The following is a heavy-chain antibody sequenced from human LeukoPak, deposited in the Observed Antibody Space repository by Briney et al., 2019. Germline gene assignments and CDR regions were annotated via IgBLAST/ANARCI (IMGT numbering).Heavy chain of an antibody. CDR2: IYYSGST. J-gene: IGHJ4*02. CDR1: GGSISSSSYY. D-gene: IGHD5-12*01. Sequence: SETLSLTCTVSGGSISSSSYYWGWIRQPPGKGLEWIGSIYYSGSTYYSPSLKSRVTISVDTSKNQFSLKLSSVTAADTAVYYCAREVGLVAADYWGQGTLVTVSS. CDR3: AREVGLVAADY. V-gene: IGHV4-39*07.